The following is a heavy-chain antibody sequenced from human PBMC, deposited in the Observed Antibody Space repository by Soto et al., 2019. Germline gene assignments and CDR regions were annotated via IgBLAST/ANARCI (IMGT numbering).Heavy chain of an antibody. D-gene: IGHD5-18*01. CDR1: GFIVSDSY. CDR3: ARGNSYDYYGLDV. Sequence: HPGGSLRLSCAVSGFIVSDSYMSWVRQAPGKGLEWVSIIYSGARTYYADSVKGRFTISRDNFKSTLYLQMNRLRAEDTAVYYCARGNSYDYYGLDVWGQGTTVTVSS. V-gene: IGHV3-53*01. J-gene: IGHJ6*02. CDR2: IYSGART.